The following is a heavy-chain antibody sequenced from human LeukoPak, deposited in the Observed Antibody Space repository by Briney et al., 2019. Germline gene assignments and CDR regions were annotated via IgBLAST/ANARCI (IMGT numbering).Heavy chain of an antibody. V-gene: IGHV1-18*01. J-gene: IGHJ4*02. CDR1: GYTFTSYG. CDR3: ARGSEVVPAAPGDYFDY. Sequence: ASVKVSCKASGYTFTSYGISWVRQAPGQGLEWMGWINAYNGNTNYAQKLQGRVTMTTDTSTSTAYMELRSLRSDDTAVYYCARGSEVVPAAPGDYFDYWGQGTLVTVSS. D-gene: IGHD2-2*01. CDR2: INAYNGNT.